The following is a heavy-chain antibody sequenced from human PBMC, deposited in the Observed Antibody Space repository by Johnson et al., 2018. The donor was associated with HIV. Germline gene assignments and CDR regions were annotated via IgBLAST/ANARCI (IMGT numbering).Heavy chain of an antibody. V-gene: IGHV3-30*18. J-gene: IGHJ3*02. Sequence: QMLLVESGGGVVQPGRSLRLSCAASGFTFSNYDIHWVRQAPGKGLEWVAFISYDGTNKYYADSVKGRFTISRDNSKNTLYLQMNSLRAEDTAVYYCANRYSGSLRVTFDIWGQGTMVTVSS. CDR3: ANRYSGSLRVTFDI. CDR1: GFTFSNYD. CDR2: ISYDGTNK. D-gene: IGHD1-26*01.